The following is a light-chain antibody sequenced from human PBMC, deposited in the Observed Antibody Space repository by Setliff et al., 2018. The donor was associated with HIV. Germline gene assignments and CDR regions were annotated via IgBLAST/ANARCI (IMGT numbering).Light chain of an antibody. CDR1: QRVSTSY. V-gene: IGKV3-20*01. Sequence: EIVLTQSPGTLSLSPGERGALSCRASQRVSTSYLAWYQQKPGQAPRLLIYATSIRATGIPERFSGSGFGTDFTLTISRLEPEDFAVYYCQHYGSSLWTFGQGTKVDIK. CDR2: ATS. CDR3: QHYGSSLWT. J-gene: IGKJ1*01.